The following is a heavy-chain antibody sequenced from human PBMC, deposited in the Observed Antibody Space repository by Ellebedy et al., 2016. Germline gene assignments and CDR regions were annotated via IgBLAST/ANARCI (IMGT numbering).Heavy chain of an antibody. Sequence: GGSLRLSCAASGFTFSSYGMHWVRQAPGKGLEWVAVIWYDGSNKYYADSVKGRFTISRDNSKNTLYLQMNSLRAEDTAVYYCAREKGELKTFDYWGQGTLVTVSS. J-gene: IGHJ4*02. V-gene: IGHV3-33*01. CDR3: AREKGELKTFDY. D-gene: IGHD1-26*01. CDR2: IWYDGSNK. CDR1: GFTFSSYG.